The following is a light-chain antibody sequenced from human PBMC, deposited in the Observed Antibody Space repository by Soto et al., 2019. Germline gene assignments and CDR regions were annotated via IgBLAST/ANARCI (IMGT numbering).Light chain of an antibody. Sequence: QSVLTQPASVSGPPGQSITMSCTGTSSDVGAYNYVSWYQHHPGKAPRLVIYDVTNRPSGISDRFSGSKSGNTASLTISGLLAEDEADYYCTSYTSISTYVFGTGTKLTVL. J-gene: IGLJ1*01. V-gene: IGLV2-14*01. CDR1: SSDVGAYNY. CDR3: TSYTSISTYV. CDR2: DVT.